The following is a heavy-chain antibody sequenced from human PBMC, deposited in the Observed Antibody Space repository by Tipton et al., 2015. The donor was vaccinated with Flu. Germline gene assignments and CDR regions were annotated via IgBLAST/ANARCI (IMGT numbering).Heavy chain of an antibody. J-gene: IGHJ3*02. Sequence: SLRLSCAASGFTFSNYGMNWVRQAPGKGLDWVSFISGGSSYIYYADSVKGRFTISRDNAINSLYLQMNSLRAEDTAIYYCARQDCSDTGCYIFGRDSKDAFDIWGQGTMLTVSS. CDR2: ISGGSSYI. D-gene: IGHD2-2*02. CDR3: ARQDCSDTGCYIFGRDSKDAFDI. CDR1: GFTFSNYG. V-gene: IGHV3-21*01.